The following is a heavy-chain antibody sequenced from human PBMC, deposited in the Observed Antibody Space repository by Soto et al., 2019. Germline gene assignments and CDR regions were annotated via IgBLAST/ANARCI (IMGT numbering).Heavy chain of an antibody. CDR1: EFTFNTYP. Sequence: EVQLLQSGGAFRPPGGSVSLSCATSEFTFNTYPMTWFPQAPGKGLEWVASISSTAGRTSSYADSVKGRFAIGRDFSDNSVYLEMNNLRADDTAVYFCAKGVLSFHYGMEVWGQGATVTVSS. CDR3: AKGVLSFHYGMEV. J-gene: IGHJ6*02. D-gene: IGHD3-10*01. V-gene: IGHV3-23*01. CDR2: ISSTAGRTS.